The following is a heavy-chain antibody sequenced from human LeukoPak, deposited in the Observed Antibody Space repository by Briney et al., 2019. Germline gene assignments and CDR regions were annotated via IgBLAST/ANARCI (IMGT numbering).Heavy chain of an antibody. J-gene: IGHJ4*02. Sequence: SETLSLTCTVSGGSISSYYWSWIRQPPGKGLEWIGYIYYSGSTNYNPSLKSRVTISVDTSKNQFSLKLSSVTAADTAVYYCARQGIAAMVTFDYWGQGTLVTVSS. D-gene: IGHD6-6*01. CDR1: GGSISSYY. CDR2: IYYSGST. CDR3: ARQGIAAMVTFDY. V-gene: IGHV4-59*08.